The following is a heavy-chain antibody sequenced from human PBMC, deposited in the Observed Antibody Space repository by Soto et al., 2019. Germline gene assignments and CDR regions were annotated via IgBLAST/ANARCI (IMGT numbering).Heavy chain of an antibody. D-gene: IGHD6-6*01. CDR2: IYYSGST. CDR3: ARVHSSSSRDYYYHYYYMDV. CDR1: GGSISSCGYY. J-gene: IGHJ6*03. Sequence: SETLSLTCTVSGGSISSCGYYWSWIRQHPGKGLEWIGYIYYSGSTYYNPSLKSRVTISVDTSKNQFSLKLSSVTAADTAVYYCARVHSSSSRDYYYHYYYMDVWGKGTRVTVSS. V-gene: IGHV4-31*03.